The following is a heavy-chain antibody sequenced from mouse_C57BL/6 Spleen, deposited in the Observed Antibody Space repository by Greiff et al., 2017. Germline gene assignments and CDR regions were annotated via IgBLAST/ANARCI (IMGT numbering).Heavy chain of an antibody. V-gene: IGHV5-16*01. CDR3: ARSETYYDFWYFDV. Sequence: DVQLVESEGGLVQPGSSMKLSCTASGFTFSDYYMAWVRQVPEKGLEWVANINYDGSSTYYLDSLKSRFIISRDNAKNSLYLQMSRLKSVDTATYYCARSETYYDFWYFDVWGTGTTVTVSS. J-gene: IGHJ1*03. CDR2: INYDGSST. CDR1: GFTFSDYY. D-gene: IGHD2-4*01.